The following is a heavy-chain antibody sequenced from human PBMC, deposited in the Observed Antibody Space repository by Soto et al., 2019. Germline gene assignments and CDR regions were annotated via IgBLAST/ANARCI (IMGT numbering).Heavy chain of an antibody. CDR2: SSYNGGT. J-gene: IGHJ4*02. CDR3: ARHRIEVVWRGFDY. D-gene: IGHD1-1*01. CDR1: SDSSTISDSY. V-gene: IGHV4-39*01. Sequence: PSETLSLTCTFSSDSSTISDSYWGWLRQPPGKGLQWIGSSSYNGGTFYNPSLKGRVAISVDPSKKHSSLQVTSVSAADTAVYYCARHRIEVVWRGFDYWGQGSPVTVS.